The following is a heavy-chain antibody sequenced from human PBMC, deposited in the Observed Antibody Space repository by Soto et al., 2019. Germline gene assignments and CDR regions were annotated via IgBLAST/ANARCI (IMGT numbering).Heavy chain of an antibody. D-gene: IGHD5-18*01. CDR1: GYSFTSYW. CDR3: ARLSHVDTAMVTHNWFDP. V-gene: IGHV5-10-1*01. Sequence: GESLKISCKGSGYSFTSYWISWVRQMHGKGLEWMGRIDPSDSYTNYSPSFQGHVTISADKSISTAYLQWSSLKASDTAMYYCARLSHVDTAMVTHNWFDPWGQGTLVTVSS. J-gene: IGHJ5*02. CDR2: IDPSDSYT.